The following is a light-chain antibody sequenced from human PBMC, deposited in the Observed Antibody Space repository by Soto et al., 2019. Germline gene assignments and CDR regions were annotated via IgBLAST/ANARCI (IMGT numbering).Light chain of an antibody. CDR2: GAS. Sequence: EIVMTQSPATLSVSPGERATLSCRASQSLSGKLAWYQQKPGQAPRLLIYGASTRATGIPARFSGSGSGTEFTLTISSLQSEDFAFYYCQQHNNWPTFGQGTRLEIK. CDR3: QQHNNWPT. J-gene: IGKJ5*01. CDR1: QSLSGK. V-gene: IGKV3D-15*01.